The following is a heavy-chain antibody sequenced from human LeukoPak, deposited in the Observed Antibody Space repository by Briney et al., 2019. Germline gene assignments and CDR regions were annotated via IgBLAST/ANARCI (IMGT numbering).Heavy chain of an antibody. Sequence: ASVKVSCKASGYTFTTYYIHWVRQAPGQGLEWMGLINPSGGSRNYAQKFQDRVTMTRDTSTSTVYMGLSSLRSEDTAVYYCARGPRITLVRGGQWYYYMDVWGKGTTVTISS. D-gene: IGHD3-10*01. CDR2: INPSGGSR. CDR1: GYTFTTYY. V-gene: IGHV1-46*01. J-gene: IGHJ6*03. CDR3: ARGPRITLVRGGQWYYYMDV.